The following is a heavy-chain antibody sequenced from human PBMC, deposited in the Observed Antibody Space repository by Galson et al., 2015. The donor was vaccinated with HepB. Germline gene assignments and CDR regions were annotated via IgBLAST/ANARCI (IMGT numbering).Heavy chain of an antibody. D-gene: IGHD5-12*01. CDR3: ARDEAGRKWLRGKYSHFYYGLNV. Sequence: ETLSLTCNVSGGSISGYYWNWIRQPPGKGLEWFGFLYYSGSTHYNPSFESRATISVDTSKNQFSLKLSSVTAADTAVYYCARDEAGRKWLRGKYSHFYYGLNVWGQGTTVIVSS. J-gene: IGHJ6*02. CDR2: LYYSGST. V-gene: IGHV4-59*01. CDR1: GGSISGYY.